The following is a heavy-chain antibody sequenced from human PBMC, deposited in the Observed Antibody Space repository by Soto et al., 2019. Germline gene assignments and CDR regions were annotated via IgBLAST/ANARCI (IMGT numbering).Heavy chain of an antibody. CDR1: GYTFSNYG. CDR3: SRFIMVGGWFDPNYYHGMDV. Sequence: QVQLVQSEAEVKKPGASVTVSCKTSGYTFSNYGINWVRQAPGQGLEWMGWISGYNGNTNYAQTVQGRVTMTTDTSTGTVYMELRSLISDDTAIYYCSRFIMVGGWFDPNYYHGMDVWGQGTTVTVSS. V-gene: IGHV1-18*01. J-gene: IGHJ6*02. D-gene: IGHD6-19*01. CDR2: ISGYNGNT.